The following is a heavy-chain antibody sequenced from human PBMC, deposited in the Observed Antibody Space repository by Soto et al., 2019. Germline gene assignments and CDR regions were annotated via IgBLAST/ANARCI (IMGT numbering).Heavy chain of an antibody. D-gene: IGHD3-10*01. CDR3: ARGLIYGPLCQKVRYLQYYLVY. CDR1: GYTFTGYY. J-gene: IGHJ4*02. V-gene: IGHV1-2*04. CDR2: INPNSGGT. Sequence: GASVKVSCKASGYTFTGYYMHWVRQAPGQGLEGMGWINPNSGGTNYAQKFEGWVTMTRDTSMSTAYMELRRLRSDDTAGEYCARGLIYGPLCQKVRYLQYYLVYSGQRPLVTLSS.